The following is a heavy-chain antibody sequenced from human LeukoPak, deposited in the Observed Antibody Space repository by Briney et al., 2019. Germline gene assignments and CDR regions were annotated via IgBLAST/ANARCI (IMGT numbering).Heavy chain of an antibody. D-gene: IGHD2-2*01. J-gene: IGHJ3*02. CDR1: GFTFSSYA. CDR3: AKIGGYCISSSCYGWAFDI. Sequence: GGSLRLSCAASGFTFSSYAMSWVRQAPGKGLEWVSTSGSGGSTYYADSVKGRFTISRGSSKNTLYLQMNSLRAEDTAIYYCAKIGGYCISSSCYGWAFDIWGLGTMVTVSS. V-gene: IGHV3-23*01. CDR2: SGSGGST.